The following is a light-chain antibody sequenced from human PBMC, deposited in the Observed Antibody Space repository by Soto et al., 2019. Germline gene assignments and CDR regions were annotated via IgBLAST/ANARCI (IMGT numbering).Light chain of an antibody. J-gene: IGLJ2*01. CDR1: SSDVGGFNY. V-gene: IGLV2-14*03. CDR2: DVS. CDR3: SAYAGSSAPVL. Sequence: QSALTQPRSVSGSPGQSVTISCTETSSDVGGFNYVSWYKQHPGKAPKLLIYDVSNRPSGVSNRFSGSKSGNTASLTISGLQAGDEAAYYCSAYAGSSAPVLFGGGTKLTVL.